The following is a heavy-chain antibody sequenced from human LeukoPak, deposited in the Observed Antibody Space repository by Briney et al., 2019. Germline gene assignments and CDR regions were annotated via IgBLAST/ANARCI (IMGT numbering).Heavy chain of an antibody. Sequence: GGSLRLSCAASGFTFSSYAMSWVRQAPGKGLEWVAVISFDGDNQYYADSVKGRFTISRDNSKNTVFLQMNSLRVEDTAFYYRAREAAGISPWGQGTLVTVSS. CDR1: GFTFSSYA. D-gene: IGHD6-13*01. CDR3: AREAAGISP. CDR2: ISFDGDNQ. V-gene: IGHV3-30*04. J-gene: IGHJ4*02.